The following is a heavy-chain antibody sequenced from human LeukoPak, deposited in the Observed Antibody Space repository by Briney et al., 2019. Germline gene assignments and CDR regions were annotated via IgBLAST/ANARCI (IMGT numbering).Heavy chain of an antibody. CDR2: ISGSGGST. CDR1: GFTFSRYA. V-gene: IGHV3-23*01. D-gene: IGHD3-10*01. CDR3: AKDHLLWFGEFHNWFDP. Sequence: PGGSLRLSCAASGFTFSRYAMSWVRQAPGKGLEWVSAISGSGGSTYYADSVKGRFTISRDNSKNTLYLQMNSLRAEDTAVYYCAKDHLLWFGEFHNWFDPWGQETLVTVSS. J-gene: IGHJ5*02.